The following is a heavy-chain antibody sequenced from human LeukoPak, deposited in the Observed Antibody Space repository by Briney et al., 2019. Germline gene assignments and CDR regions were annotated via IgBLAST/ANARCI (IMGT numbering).Heavy chain of an antibody. D-gene: IGHD2-2*01. CDR3: ASTERCSTTCPLDY. V-gene: IGHV4-34*01. Sequence: PSETLSLTCAVYGGSFRGYYWSWIRRPPGKGLEGIGEINHSGSTNYNPSLKSRVTISLDTSMKKFSLKLNSVTAADTAVYYCASTERCSTTCPLDYWGQGTLVTVSS. J-gene: IGHJ4*02. CDR2: INHSGST. CDR1: GGSFRGYY.